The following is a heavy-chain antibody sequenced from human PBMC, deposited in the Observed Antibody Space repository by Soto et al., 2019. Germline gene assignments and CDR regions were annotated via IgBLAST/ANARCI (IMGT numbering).Heavy chain of an antibody. CDR1: GFTVSSNY. Sequence: GGSLRLSCAASGFTVSSNYMSWVHQAPGKGLEWVSVIYSGGSTYYADSVKGRFTISRDNSKNTLYLQMNSLRAEDTAVYYCAREGYGSGSYDYYYYGMDVWGQGTTVTVSS. J-gene: IGHJ6*02. D-gene: IGHD3-10*01. CDR2: IYSGGST. CDR3: AREGYGSGSYDYYYYGMDV. V-gene: IGHV3-53*01.